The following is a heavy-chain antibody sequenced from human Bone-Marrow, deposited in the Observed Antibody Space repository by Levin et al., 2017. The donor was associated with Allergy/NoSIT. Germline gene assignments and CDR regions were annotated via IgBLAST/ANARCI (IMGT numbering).Heavy chain of an antibody. CDR2: INFNGIT. CDR1: GESFSGYF. V-gene: IGHV4-34*01. J-gene: IGHJ4*02. CDR3: ARGGEVPSQYYFDY. D-gene: IGHD1-1*01. Sequence: GSLRLSCAVNGESFSGYFWTWIRQSPGKGLEWIGQINFNGITTYNPSLKRRVIMSVDPTKRQFSLKLNFLTAADTAVYFCARGGEVPSQYYFDYWGQGTLVTVSS.